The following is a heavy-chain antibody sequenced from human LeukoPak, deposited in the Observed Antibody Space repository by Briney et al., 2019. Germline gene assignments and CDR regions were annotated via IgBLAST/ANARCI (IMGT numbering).Heavy chain of an antibody. Sequence: GGSLRLSCAASGFTFSSYNMNWVRQAPGKGLEWVSSTTSSSSYIYYADSVKGRFTISRDNSKNTLYLQMNSLRAEDTAVYYCAKVPQWSSFRFFDYWGQGTLVTVSS. CDR3: AKVPQWSSFRFFDY. J-gene: IGHJ4*02. V-gene: IGHV3-21*04. CDR1: GFTFSSYN. CDR2: TTSSSSYI. D-gene: IGHD6-13*01.